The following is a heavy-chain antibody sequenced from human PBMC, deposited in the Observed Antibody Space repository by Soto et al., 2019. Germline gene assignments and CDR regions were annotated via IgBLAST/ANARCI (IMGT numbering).Heavy chain of an antibody. CDR3: ARVPRYGGNAFDI. D-gene: IGHD4-17*01. CDR2: IYYSGST. CDR1: GGSISSYY. J-gene: IGHJ3*02. V-gene: IGHV4-59*01. Sequence: SETLSLTCTVSGGSISSYYWSWIRQPPGKGLEWIGYIYYSGSTNYNPSLKSRVTISVDTSKNQFSLKLSSVTAADTAVYYCARVPRYGGNAFDIWGQGTMVTVSS.